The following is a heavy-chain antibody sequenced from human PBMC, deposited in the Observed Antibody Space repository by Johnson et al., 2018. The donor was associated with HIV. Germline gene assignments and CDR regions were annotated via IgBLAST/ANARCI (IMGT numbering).Heavy chain of an antibody. CDR2: ISYDGSNK. CDR3: ASGTSRYYNFWSGYSPNDAFDI. D-gene: IGHD3-3*01. V-gene: IGHV3-30*14. CDR1: GFTFSTCP. J-gene: IGHJ3*02. Sequence: QVQLVESGGGLVQPGRSLRLSCAASGFTFSTCPMHWVRQAPGKGLEWVAVISYDGSNKYYADSVKGRFTISRDNSKNTLYLQMNSLRAEDTAGYYCASGTSRYYNFWSGYSPNDAFDIWGQGTMVTVSS.